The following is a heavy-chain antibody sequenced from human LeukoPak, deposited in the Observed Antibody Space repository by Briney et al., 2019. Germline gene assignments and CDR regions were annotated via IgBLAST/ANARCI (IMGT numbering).Heavy chain of an antibody. CDR1: GYTFTGYY. CDR3: ARGVYQLPRSDY. Sequence: ASVKVSCKASGYTFTGYYMHWVRQAPGQGLEWMGRINPNGGGTNYAQKFQGRVTMTRDTSISTAYMELSRLRSDDTAVYYCARGVYQLPRSDYWGQGTLVTVSS. CDR2: INPNGGGT. D-gene: IGHD2-2*01. J-gene: IGHJ4*02. V-gene: IGHV1-2*06.